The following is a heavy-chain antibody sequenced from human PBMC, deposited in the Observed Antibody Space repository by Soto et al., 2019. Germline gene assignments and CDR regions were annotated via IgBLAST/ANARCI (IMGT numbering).Heavy chain of an antibody. CDR3: ARGQEGVVATH. CDR1: GGSLSGYY. Sequence: QVQLQQWGAGLLKPSETLSLNCAVNGGSLSGYYWSWIRQPPGKGLEWIGEIKDGGRTNYSPSLKSXXTXSXVPSNNQFSLRLYSVTAADTGVYYCARGQEGVVATHWDQGTLVTVSS. CDR2: IKDGGRT. V-gene: IGHV4-34*01. J-gene: IGHJ4*02. D-gene: IGHD5-12*01.